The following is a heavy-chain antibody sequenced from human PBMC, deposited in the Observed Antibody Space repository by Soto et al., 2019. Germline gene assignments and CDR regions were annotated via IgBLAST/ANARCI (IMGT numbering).Heavy chain of an antibody. CDR2: SNSDGNSI. J-gene: IGHJ1*01. CDR1: GFTFSSYW. D-gene: IGHD3-16*01. Sequence: PGGSLRLSCAASGFTFSSYWLHWVRQVPGKGLVWVSRSNSDGNSINYADSVKGRFTISRDNAKNTLFLQMNSLRAEDTAVYYCTRGRTLFGEGLQHWGQGTLVTVSS. CDR3: TRGRTLFGEGLQH. V-gene: IGHV3-74*01.